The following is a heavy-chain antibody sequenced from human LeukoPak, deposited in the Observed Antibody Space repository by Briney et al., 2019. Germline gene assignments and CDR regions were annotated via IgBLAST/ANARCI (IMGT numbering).Heavy chain of an antibody. CDR2: IYYSGST. Sequence: PSETLSLTCTVSGGSISSYYWSWIRQPPGKGLEWIGYIYYSGSTNYNPSLKSRVTISVDTSKNQFSLKLSSVTAADTAVYYCARGLSGSYFRFDYWGQGTLVTVSS. CDR1: GGSISSYY. D-gene: IGHD1-26*01. J-gene: IGHJ4*02. V-gene: IGHV4-59*01. CDR3: ARGLSGSYFRFDY.